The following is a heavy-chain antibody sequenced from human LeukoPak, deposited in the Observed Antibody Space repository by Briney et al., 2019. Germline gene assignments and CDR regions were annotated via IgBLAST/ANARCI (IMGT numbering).Heavy chain of an antibody. CDR3: PRDRLVVVIDFYFDY. Sequence: PGGSLRLSCAASGFTFSSYAMHWVRQAPGKGLEWVAVISYDGSNKYYADSVKGRFTISRDNSKNTLYLQMNSLRAEDTAVYYCPRDRLVVVIDFYFDYWGQGTLVTVSS. CDR2: ISYDGSNK. J-gene: IGHJ4*02. V-gene: IGHV3-30*04. CDR1: GFTFSSYA. D-gene: IGHD3-22*01.